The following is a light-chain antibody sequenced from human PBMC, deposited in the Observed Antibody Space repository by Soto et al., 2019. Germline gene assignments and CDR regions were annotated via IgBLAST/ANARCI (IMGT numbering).Light chain of an antibody. CDR1: SSDVGGYNY. CDR3: TSYTSSTTLYV. J-gene: IGLJ1*01. Sequence: QSALTQPASVSGSPGQSITISCTGTSSDVGGYNYVSWYQQHPGKAPKLMIYEVNNRPSGVSNRFSGSKSGNTASLTISGLQAEDEADYYCTSYTSSTTLYVFGPGTKVTVL. CDR2: EVN. V-gene: IGLV2-14*01.